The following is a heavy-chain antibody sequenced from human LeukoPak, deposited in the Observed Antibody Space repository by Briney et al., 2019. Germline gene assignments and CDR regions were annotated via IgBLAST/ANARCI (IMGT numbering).Heavy chain of an antibody. J-gene: IGHJ4*02. Sequence: ASVKVSCKASGYTFTDYYLHWVRQAPGQGLEWMGWINPNNGGTNYAQKFQGRVTMTRDTSISTAYMELSRLRSDDTAVYYCALSLGYCSSTSCPEYWGRGTLVTVSS. CDR3: ALSLGYCSSTSCPEY. V-gene: IGHV1-2*02. CDR2: INPNNGGT. CDR1: GYTFTDYY. D-gene: IGHD2-2*01.